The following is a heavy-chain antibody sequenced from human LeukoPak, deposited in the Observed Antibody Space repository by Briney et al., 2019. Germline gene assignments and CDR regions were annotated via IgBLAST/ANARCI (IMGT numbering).Heavy chain of an antibody. V-gene: IGHV1-69*06. Sequence: GASVKVSCKASGGTFSSYAISWVRQAPGQGLEWMGGIIPIFGTANYAQKFQGRVTITADKSTSTAYMELRSLRSDDTAVYYCARDIRSGSYYVGFDYWGQGTLVTVSS. CDR1: GGTFSSYA. D-gene: IGHD1-26*01. CDR2: IIPIFGTA. J-gene: IGHJ4*02. CDR3: ARDIRSGSYYVGFDY.